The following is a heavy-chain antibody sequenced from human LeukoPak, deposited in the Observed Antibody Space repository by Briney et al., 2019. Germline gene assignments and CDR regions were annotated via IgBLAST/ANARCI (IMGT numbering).Heavy chain of an antibody. J-gene: IGHJ4*02. D-gene: IGHD5-24*01. CDR3: ETGDDSRDGYNPRFDY. CDR1: GFTFSRYA. V-gene: IGHV3-30*04. CDR2: LSYDGSYQ. Sequence: GGSLRLSCAASGFTFSRYAMHWVRQAPGKGLEWVAVLSYDGSYQYYADSVKGRFTISRDNSKSTLYLQMNSLRAEDTAVYYSETGDDSRDGYNPRFDYWGQGTLVTVSS.